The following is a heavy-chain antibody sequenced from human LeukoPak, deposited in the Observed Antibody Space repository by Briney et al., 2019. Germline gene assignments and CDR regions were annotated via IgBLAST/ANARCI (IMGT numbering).Heavy chain of an antibody. Sequence: QPGGSLRLSRAASGFTFSSYAMGWVRQAPGKGLEWVSAITASGGNKYYAGSVKGRLTISRDNSKNTLYLQVNSLRAEDTAVYYCAKGNGYSYGRYYFDYWGQGTLVTVSS. J-gene: IGHJ4*02. CDR3: AKGNGYSYGRYYFDY. CDR1: GFTFSSYA. D-gene: IGHD5-18*01. CDR2: ITASGGNK. V-gene: IGHV3-23*01.